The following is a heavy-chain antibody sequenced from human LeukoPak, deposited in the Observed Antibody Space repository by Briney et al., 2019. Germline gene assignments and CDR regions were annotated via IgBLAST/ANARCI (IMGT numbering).Heavy chain of an antibody. V-gene: IGHV4-39*02. CDR2: IYYSGST. J-gene: IGHJ4*02. CDR3: ARDYDWNYDR. D-gene: IGHD1-7*01. CDR1: GGSISSSSYY. Sequence: SETLSLTCTVSGGSISSSSYYWGWIRQPPGKGLEWIGSIYYSGSTYYNPSLKSRVTISVDTSKNQFSLKLSSVTAADTAVYYCARDYDWNYDRWGQGTLVTVSS.